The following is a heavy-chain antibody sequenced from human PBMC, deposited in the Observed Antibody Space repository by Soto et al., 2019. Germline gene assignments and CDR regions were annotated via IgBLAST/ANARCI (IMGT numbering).Heavy chain of an antibody. CDR1: GFTFSSYW. D-gene: IGHD3-3*01. Sequence: EVQLVESGGGLVQPGGSLRLSCAASGFTFSSYWMSWVRQAPGKGLEWVANIKEDGSDMYYVDSVKGRFTISRDXXXXXXXXXXNSLRAEDTAVYYCATEVWVYYDFWSGYSDYWGQGTLVTVSS. V-gene: IGHV3-7*01. CDR3: ATEVWVYYDFWSGYSDY. CDR2: IKEDGSDM. J-gene: IGHJ4*02.